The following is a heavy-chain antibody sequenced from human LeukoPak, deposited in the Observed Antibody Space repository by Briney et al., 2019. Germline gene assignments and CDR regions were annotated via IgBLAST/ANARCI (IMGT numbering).Heavy chain of an antibody. J-gene: IGHJ4*02. Sequence: ASVKVSCKVSGYTLTELSMHWVRQAPGKGLEWMGGFDPEDGETIYAQKFQGRVTMTEDTSTDTAYMELSSLRSEDTAVYYCATGLYRAAAATCHDYWGQGTLVTVSS. CDR3: ATGLYRAAAATCHDY. CDR2: FDPEDGET. D-gene: IGHD6-13*01. CDR1: GYTLTELS. V-gene: IGHV1-24*01.